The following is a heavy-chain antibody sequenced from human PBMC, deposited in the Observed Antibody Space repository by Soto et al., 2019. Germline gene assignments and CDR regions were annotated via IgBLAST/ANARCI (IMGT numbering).Heavy chain of an antibody. J-gene: IGHJ6*02. V-gene: IGHV4-38-2*02. CDR1: GYSISSGYY. D-gene: IGHD3-10*01. CDR3: AGDVGSGSYYYYYYGMDV. Sequence: SETLSLTCAVSGYSISSGYYWGWIRQPPGKGLEWIGSIYHSGSTYYNPSLKSRVTISVDTSKNQFSLKLSSVTAADTAVYYCAGDVGSGSYYYYYYGMDVWGQGTTVTVSS. CDR2: IYHSGST.